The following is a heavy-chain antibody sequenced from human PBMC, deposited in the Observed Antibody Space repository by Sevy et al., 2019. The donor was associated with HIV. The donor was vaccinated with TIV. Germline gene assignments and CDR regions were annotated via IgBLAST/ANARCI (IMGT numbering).Heavy chain of an antibody. J-gene: IGHJ3*02. CDR3: VKGGSISATGNDAFDI. D-gene: IGHD6-13*01. Sequence: RLSCAASGFTFSNYGMNWVRQASGKGLEWVSVIDHSGDTTYYADSVKGRFTISRDNSENTLYLQMNSLRAEDTAVYYCVKGGSISATGNDAFDIWGQGTMVTVSS. CDR2: IDHSGDTT. CDR1: GFTFSNYG. V-gene: IGHV3-23*01.